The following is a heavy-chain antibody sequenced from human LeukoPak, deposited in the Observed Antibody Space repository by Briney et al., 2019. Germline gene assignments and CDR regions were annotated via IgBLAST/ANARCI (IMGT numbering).Heavy chain of an antibody. CDR1: GFTFSSYS. CDR2: ISGSGGDT. V-gene: IGHV3-23*01. CDR3: AKSGYNRFDY. D-gene: IGHD5-24*01. J-gene: IGHJ4*02. Sequence: PGGSLRLSCVGSGFTFSSYSMNWVRQAPGKGLEWVSAISGSGGDTYYADSVKGRFTISRDNSKNTLYLQMNSLRAEDTAVYYCAKSGYNRFDYWGQGTLVTVSS.